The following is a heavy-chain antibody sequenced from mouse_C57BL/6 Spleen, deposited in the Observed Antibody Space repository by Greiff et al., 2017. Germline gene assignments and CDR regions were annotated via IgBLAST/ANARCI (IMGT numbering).Heavy chain of an antibody. D-gene: IGHD2-4*01. V-gene: IGHV1-55*01. J-gene: IGHJ2*01. CDR2: IYPGSGST. Sequence: QVQLQQPGAELVKPGASVKMSCKASGYTFTSYWITWVKQRPGQGLEWIGDIYPGSGSTNYNEKFKSKATLTVDTSSSTAYMQLSSLTSEDSAVYYCARDPYDYDGFDYWGQGTTLTVSS. CDR3: ARDPYDYDGFDY. CDR1: GYTFTSYW.